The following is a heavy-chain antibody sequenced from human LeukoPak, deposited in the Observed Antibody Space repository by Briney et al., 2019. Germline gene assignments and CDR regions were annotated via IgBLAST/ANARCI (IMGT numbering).Heavy chain of an antibody. CDR1: GFTFSSYD. CDR2: IYGRGGTT. J-gene: IGHJ4*02. D-gene: IGHD6-6*01. Sequence: PGGSLRLSCGASGFTFSSYDMTWVRQAPGKGLEWVSGIYGRGGTTYYADSVKGRFIVSRDNSKNSLSLQMNSLRAEDTAVYYCAKDPYRSSSGLGDCWGQGTLVTVSS. CDR3: AKDPYRSSSGLGDC. V-gene: IGHV3-23*01.